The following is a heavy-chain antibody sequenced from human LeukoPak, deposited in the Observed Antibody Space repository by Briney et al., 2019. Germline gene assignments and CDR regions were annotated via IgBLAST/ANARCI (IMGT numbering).Heavy chain of an antibody. J-gene: IGHJ4*02. CDR1: GFTFTTYA. CDR3: ARDPSAAAGTTVFDY. Sequence: GGSLRLSCAASGFTFTTYAMSWVRQAPGKGLEWVSAISGSGGSTYYADSVKGRFTISRDNSKNTLYLQMNSLRAEDTAVYYCARDPSAAAGTTVFDYWGQGTLVTVSS. D-gene: IGHD6-13*01. V-gene: IGHV3-23*01. CDR2: ISGSGGST.